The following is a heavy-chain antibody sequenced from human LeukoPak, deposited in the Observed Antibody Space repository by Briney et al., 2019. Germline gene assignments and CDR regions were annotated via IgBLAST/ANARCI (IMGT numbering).Heavy chain of an antibody. J-gene: IGHJ5*01. CDR3: ARGRYNWKGEGENWFDS. CDR2: ISAGSSYI. V-gene: IGHV3-21*01. CDR1: GFTFSSYS. D-gene: IGHD1-20*01. Sequence: GGSLRLSCAASGFTFSSYSMNWVRQAPGKGLEWVSSISAGSSYIYYADLVKGRLSISRDNAKNSLYLQMNSLRAEDTALYYCARGRYNWKGEGENWFDSWGQGTLVTVSS.